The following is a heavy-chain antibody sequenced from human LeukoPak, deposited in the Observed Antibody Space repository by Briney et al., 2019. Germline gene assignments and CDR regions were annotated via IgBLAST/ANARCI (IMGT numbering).Heavy chain of an antibody. CDR1: GFTFDDYT. CDR3: ARAVVPGGSYYYYYYMDV. J-gene: IGHJ6*03. V-gene: IGHV3-43*01. Sequence: GGSLRLSCAASGFTFDDYTMHWVRQAPGKGLEWVSLIRWDGGSTYYVDSVKGRFTISRDNAKNSLYLQMNSLRAEDTAVYYCARAVVPGGSYYYYYYMDVWGKGTTVTVSS. D-gene: IGHD4-23*01. CDR2: IRWDGGST.